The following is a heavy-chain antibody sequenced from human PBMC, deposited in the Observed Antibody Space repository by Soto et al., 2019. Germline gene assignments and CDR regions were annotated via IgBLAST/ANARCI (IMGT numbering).Heavy chain of an antibody. J-gene: IGHJ4*02. Sequence: PSETLSLTCAVYGGSFSGYYWSWIRQPPGKGLEWIGEINHSGSTNYNPSLKSRVTISVDTSKNQFSLKLSSVTAADTAVYYCGSLGSSWSGYYFDYWGQGTLVTVSS. CDR1: GGSFSGYY. D-gene: IGHD6-13*01. CDR3: GSLGSSWSGYYFDY. CDR2: INHSGST. V-gene: IGHV4-34*01.